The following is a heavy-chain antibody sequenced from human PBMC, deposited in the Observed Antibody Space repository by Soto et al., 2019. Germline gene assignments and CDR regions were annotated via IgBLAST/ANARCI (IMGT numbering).Heavy chain of an antibody. CDR3: AKNSHIYGPYFFDY. D-gene: IGHD5-18*01. CDR2: ITGGGDNT. CDR1: GFIFSRYA. V-gene: IGHV3-23*01. Sequence: EVQLLESGGGLAQPGGSLRLSCAASGFIFSRYAMTWVRQAPGKGLEWVSSITGGGDNTYYADSVRGRFTISRDVSAKTLYLQMNSLRAEDTALYYCAKNSHIYGPYFFDYWGQGSLVTVSS. J-gene: IGHJ4*02.